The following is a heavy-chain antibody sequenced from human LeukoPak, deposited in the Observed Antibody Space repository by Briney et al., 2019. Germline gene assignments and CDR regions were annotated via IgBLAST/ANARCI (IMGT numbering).Heavy chain of an antibody. D-gene: IGHD4-17*01. CDR1: GAAISSGDYY. V-gene: IGHV4-39*01. Sequence: SETLSLTCSVSGAAISSGDYYWAWIRQPPGKGLEWIGSIFNRGSTYYNPSLKSRVTMSVDTSKNQFPLDLSSVTAADTAVYFCAKNMTTVGVSSRSDAFDIWGQGTMVTVSS. CDR2: IFNRGST. CDR3: AKNMTTVGVSSRSDAFDI. J-gene: IGHJ3*02.